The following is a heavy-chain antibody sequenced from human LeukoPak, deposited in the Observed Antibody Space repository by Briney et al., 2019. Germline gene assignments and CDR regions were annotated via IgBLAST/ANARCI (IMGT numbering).Heavy chain of an antibody. CDR2: ISGSGGST. V-gene: IGHV3-23*01. D-gene: IGHD3-22*01. J-gene: IGHJ4*02. CDR1: GFTFSSYA. Sequence: PGGSLRLSCAASGFTFSSYAMSWVRQAPGKGLEWVSAISGSGGSTYYADSVKGRFTISRDDAKNSLYLQMNSLRAEDTAVYYYARDHDSSGLAPLDYWGQGTLVTVSS. CDR3: ARDHDSSGLAPLDY.